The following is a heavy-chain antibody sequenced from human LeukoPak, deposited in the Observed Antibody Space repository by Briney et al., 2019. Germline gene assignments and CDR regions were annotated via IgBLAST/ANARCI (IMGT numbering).Heavy chain of an antibody. Sequence: KTSETLSLTCTVSGGSISSGGYYWSWIRQHPGKGLEWIGYIYYSGSTYYNPSLKRRVIISVDTSNNQFSLKLRSVTAADTAVYYCASSSLGRYDYWGQGTLVTVSS. V-gene: IGHV4-31*03. D-gene: IGHD1-26*01. J-gene: IGHJ4*02. CDR2: IYYSGST. CDR3: ASSSLGRYDY. CDR1: GGSISSGGYY.